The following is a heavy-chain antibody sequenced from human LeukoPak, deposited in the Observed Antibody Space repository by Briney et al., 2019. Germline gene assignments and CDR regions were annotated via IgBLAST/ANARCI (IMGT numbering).Heavy chain of an antibody. J-gene: IGHJ4*02. Sequence: ASVKVSCKASGYTFTGYYMHWVRQAPGQGLEWMGRINPNSGGTNYAQKFQGRVTMTRDTSISTAYMKLSRLRSDDTAVYYCATPGGSYQYGDYWGQGTLVTVSS. CDR3: ATPGGSYQYGDY. CDR2: INPNSGGT. V-gene: IGHV1-2*06. D-gene: IGHD1-26*01. CDR1: GYTFTGYY.